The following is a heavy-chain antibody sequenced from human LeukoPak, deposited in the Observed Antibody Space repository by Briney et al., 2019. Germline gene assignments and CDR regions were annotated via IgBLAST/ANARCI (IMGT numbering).Heavy chain of an antibody. V-gene: IGHV1-46*01. D-gene: IGHD6-19*01. CDR3: ATEGRSSGWSDYYYMDV. Sequence: WASVKVSCKASGYSFTSHYMHWVRQAPGQGLEWMGIINPSGGSTSYAQKFQGRVTMTRDMSTSTVYMELSSLGSEDTAVYYCATEGRSSGWSDYYYMDVWGKGTTVTVSS. CDR2: INPSGGST. J-gene: IGHJ6*03. CDR1: GYSFTSHY.